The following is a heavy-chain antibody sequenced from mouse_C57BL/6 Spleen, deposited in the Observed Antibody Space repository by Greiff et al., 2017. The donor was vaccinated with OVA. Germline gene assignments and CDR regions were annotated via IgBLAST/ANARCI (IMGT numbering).Heavy chain of an antibody. J-gene: IGHJ4*01. V-gene: IGHV5-9-1*02. Sequence: EVQVVESGEGLVKPGGSLKLSCAASGFTFSSYAMSWVRQTPEKRLEWVAYISSGGNYIYYADTVKGRFTISRDTARNTLYLQLSSLKSEDTAMYYCTRVAGSSYDYALDYWGPGTSVTVSS. CDR3: TRVAGSSYDYALDY. CDR2: ISSGGNYI. D-gene: IGHD1-1*01. CDR1: GFTFSSYA.